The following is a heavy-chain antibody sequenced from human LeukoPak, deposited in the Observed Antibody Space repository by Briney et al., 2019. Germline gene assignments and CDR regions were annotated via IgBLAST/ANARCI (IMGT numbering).Heavy chain of an antibody. CDR3: ARGDSMIVVVKGFDS. CDR2: IRYDGSNK. D-gene: IGHD3-22*01. CDR1: GFTFSSYG. J-gene: IGHJ4*02. Sequence: PGGSLRLSCAASGFTFSSYGMHWVRQAPGKGLEWVAFIRYDGSNKYYADSVKGGFTISRDNSKNTLYLQMGSLRAEDMAMYYCARGDSMIVVVKGFDSWGQGTLVTVSS. V-gene: IGHV3-30*02.